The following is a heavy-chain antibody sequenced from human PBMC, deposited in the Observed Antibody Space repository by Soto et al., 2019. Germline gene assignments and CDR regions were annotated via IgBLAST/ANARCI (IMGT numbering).Heavy chain of an antibody. CDR3: ARDEDPDYGDFYFHY. D-gene: IGHD4-17*01. J-gene: IGHJ4*02. Sequence: PGGSLRLSCAASGFTFITYAMNWVRRAPGKGLEWVSRIGSSGTSTDYTDSVKGRFTISRDNSKNTLYLQMNSLRAEDTAVYYCARDEDPDYGDFYFHYWGQGTLVTVSS. CDR1: GFTFITYA. CDR2: IGSSGTST. V-gene: IGHV3-23*01.